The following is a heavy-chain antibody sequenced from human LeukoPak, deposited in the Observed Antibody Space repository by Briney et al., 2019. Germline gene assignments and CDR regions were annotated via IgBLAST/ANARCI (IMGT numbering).Heavy chain of an antibody. CDR2: IWSDGSNE. D-gene: IGHD2-2*01. Sequence: GGSLRLSCAASGFTFSSYEMNWVRQAPGKGLEWVAVIWSDGSNEYYADSVKGRFTISRDNSKNTLYLQMNSLGAEDTAVYYCTRGYCSSNKCHVNVFDIWGEGTMATVSS. J-gene: IGHJ3*02. V-gene: IGHV3-33*08. CDR1: GFTFSSYE. CDR3: TRGYCSSNKCHVNVFDI.